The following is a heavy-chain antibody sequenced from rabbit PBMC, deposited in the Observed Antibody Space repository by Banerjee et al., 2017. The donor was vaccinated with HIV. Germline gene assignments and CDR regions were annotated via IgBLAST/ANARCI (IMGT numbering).Heavy chain of an antibody. J-gene: IGHJ4*01. Sequence: QEQLEESGGDLVKPEGSLTLTCTASGFSFSSDYWMSWVRQAPGKGLEWIVCVGAGSGGSTYYASWAKGRFTISKTSSTTVTLQMTSLTAADTATYFCTRDLAGVIGWNFNLWGPGTLVTVS. CDR1: GFSFSSDYW. D-gene: IGHD4-1*01. V-gene: IGHV1S45*01. CDR3: TRDLAGVIGWNFNL. CDR2: VGAGSGGST.